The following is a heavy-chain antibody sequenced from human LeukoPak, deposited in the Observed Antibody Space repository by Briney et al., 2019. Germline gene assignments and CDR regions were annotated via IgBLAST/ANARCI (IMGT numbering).Heavy chain of an antibody. Sequence: GGSLRLSCAASGLTFRGNWMNWVRQAPGKGLEWVDNIKPDGSGKYYTDSVKGRFTISRDNAKNSLYLQMTSLRAEDTAVYYCARGSGDYSGQGTLVTVSS. V-gene: IGHV3-7*04. CDR3: ARGSGDY. CDR2: IKPDGSGK. J-gene: IGHJ4*02. CDR1: GLTFRGNW.